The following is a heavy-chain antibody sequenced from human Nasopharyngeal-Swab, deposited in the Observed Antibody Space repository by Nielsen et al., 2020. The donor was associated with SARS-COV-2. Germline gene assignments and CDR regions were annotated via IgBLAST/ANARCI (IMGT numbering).Heavy chain of an antibody. J-gene: IGHJ4*02. Sequence: GESLKISCQASGYSFSTYWIGWVRQMPGKGLEWMGIIYPDDSETRYSPSFRGQVTISADKSISTAYLQWSSLKASDTAMYYCARGGSAYDSWGQGTLVTVSS. CDR3: ARGGSAYDS. CDR1: GYSFSTYW. D-gene: IGHD5-12*01. V-gene: IGHV5-51*01. CDR2: IYPDDSET.